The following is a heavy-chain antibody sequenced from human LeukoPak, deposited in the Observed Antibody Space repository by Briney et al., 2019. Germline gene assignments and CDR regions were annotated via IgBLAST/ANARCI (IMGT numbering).Heavy chain of an antibody. V-gene: IGHV4-39*07. D-gene: IGHD3-22*01. CDR1: GGSISSSSYY. CDR2: IYYSGST. Sequence: PSETLSLTCTVSGGSISSSSYYWGWIRQPPGKGLEWIGSIYYSGSTYYNPSLKSRVTISVDTSKNQFSLKLNSVTAADTAVYYCATYSIGYPYKFDYWGQGTLVTVSS. J-gene: IGHJ4*02. CDR3: ATYSIGYPYKFDY.